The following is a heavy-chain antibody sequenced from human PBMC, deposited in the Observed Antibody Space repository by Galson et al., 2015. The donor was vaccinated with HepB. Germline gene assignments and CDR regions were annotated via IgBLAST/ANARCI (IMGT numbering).Heavy chain of an antibody. CDR1: GFSFNDYY. CDR3: ARERPRVGAKTGDWFDP. J-gene: IGHJ5*02. V-gene: IGHV3-11*01. CDR2: ISSRSDII. D-gene: IGHD1-26*01. Sequence: SLRLSCAASGFSFNDYYMSWIRQGPGKGLEWVSYISSRSDIICYADSVEGRFTISRDNAKNSLYLQMNILRAEDTAVYYCARERPRVGAKTGDWFDPWGQGTLVTVSS.